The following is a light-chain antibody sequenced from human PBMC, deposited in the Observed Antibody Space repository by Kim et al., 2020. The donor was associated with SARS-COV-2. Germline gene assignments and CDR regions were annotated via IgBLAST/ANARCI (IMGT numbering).Light chain of an antibody. V-gene: IGLV3-19*01. Sequence: ALGQTVSITCQGDSLRTYYASWHQQKPGQAPILVIYGKNNRPSGIPDRFSGSSSGNTASLTVTGAQAVDEADYYCNSRDKSGDHVVFGGGTQLTVL. CDR2: GKN. CDR3: NSRDKSGDHVV. CDR1: SLRTYY. J-gene: IGLJ2*01.